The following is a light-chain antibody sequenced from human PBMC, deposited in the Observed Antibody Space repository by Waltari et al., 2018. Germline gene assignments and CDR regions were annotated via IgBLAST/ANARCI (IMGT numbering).Light chain of an antibody. V-gene: IGKV3-20*01. J-gene: IGKJ1*01. CDR3: LHYGSSTRT. CDR1: QSFSSTY. Sequence: EIVLTQSPGTLSLSPGERATLSCRASQSFSSTYLAWYQQKPGQAPRLLIYGASSRTTGIPDRFSDSGSGTDFTLIITGLEPEDFAVYYCLHYGSSTRTFGQGTKVEIK. CDR2: GAS.